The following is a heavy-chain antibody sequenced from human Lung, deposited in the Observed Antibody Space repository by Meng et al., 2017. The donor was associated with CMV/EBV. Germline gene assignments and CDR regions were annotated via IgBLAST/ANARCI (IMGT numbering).Heavy chain of an antibody. CDR3: ARGINGGCGD. V-gene: IGHV6-1*01. CDR2: TYYRSKWYH. CDR1: GDIVSSNSAA. Sequence: QGQLQQPGPGLVKPSQTPSRTCAISGDIVSSNSAAWHWIRQSPSRGLEWLGRTYYRSKWYHEYAVSVKSRITISPDTPKNQFSLQLNSMTPEDTAVYYCARGINGGCGDWGQGTLVTVSS. D-gene: IGHD4-23*01. J-gene: IGHJ4*02.